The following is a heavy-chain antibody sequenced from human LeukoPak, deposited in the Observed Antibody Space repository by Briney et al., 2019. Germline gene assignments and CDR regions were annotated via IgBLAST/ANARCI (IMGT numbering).Heavy chain of an antibody. CDR1: RFTFRNNW. J-gene: IGHJ4*02. CDR3: ARDLGWFHFDS. Sequence: GGSLRLSCAASRFTFRNNWMTWVRQAPGKGLEWVAHIKEDGSAQNYIDSVKGRFTISRDNAKNSLFLQMNSVRAEDTAIYYCARDLGWFHFDSWGQGTLVTVSS. CDR2: IKEDGSAQ. V-gene: IGHV3-7*01. D-gene: IGHD2-15*01.